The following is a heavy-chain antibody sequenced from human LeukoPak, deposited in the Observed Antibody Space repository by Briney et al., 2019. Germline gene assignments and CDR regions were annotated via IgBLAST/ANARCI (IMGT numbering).Heavy chain of an antibody. J-gene: IGHJ6*04. V-gene: IGHV3-23*01. Sequence: GGSLRLSCAASGFTFSSYAMSWVRQAPGKGLEWVSAISGSGGNTYYADSVKGRFTISRDNSKNSLYLQMNSLRAEDTAVYYCAELGITMIGGVWGKGTTVTISS. CDR1: GFTFSSYA. D-gene: IGHD3-10*02. CDR2: ISGSGGNT. CDR3: AELGITMIGGV.